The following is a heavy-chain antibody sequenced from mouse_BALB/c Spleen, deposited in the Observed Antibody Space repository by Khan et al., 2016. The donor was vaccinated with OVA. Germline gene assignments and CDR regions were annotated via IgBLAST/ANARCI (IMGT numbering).Heavy chain of an antibody. Sequence: EVQLQESGPDLVKPSQSLSLTCTVTGYSITSGYSWHWIRQFPGNKLEWMGYINYGGNTNYNPSLKSRISITRDTSRTQFFLQLNSVNTEDTATSYCGTASRRCPYWGQGTLVTFSA. V-gene: IGHV3-1*02. CDR1: GYSITSGYS. CDR3: GTASRRCPY. CDR2: INYGGNT. J-gene: IGHJ3*01.